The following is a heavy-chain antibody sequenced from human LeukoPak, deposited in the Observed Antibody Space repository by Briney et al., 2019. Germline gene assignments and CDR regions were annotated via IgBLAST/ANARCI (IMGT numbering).Heavy chain of an antibody. CDR2: IRSCSSYT. J-gene: IGHJ4*02. V-gene: IGHV3-21*01. CDR1: GFTFRSSG. CDR3: ARGYCSSTSCYTPDY. D-gene: IGHD2-2*02. Sequence: GGSLRLSXAASGFTFRSSGMNWLRQAPGKGLEGVSSIRSCSSYTYYADSVKGRFTISRDNAKNSLYLQMNSLRAEDTAVYYCARGYCSSTSCYTPDYWGRGTLVTVSS.